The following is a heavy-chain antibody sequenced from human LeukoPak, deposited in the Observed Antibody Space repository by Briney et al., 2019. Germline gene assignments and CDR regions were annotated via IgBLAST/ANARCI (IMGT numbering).Heavy chain of an antibody. Sequence: GGSLRLSCAASGFTLSSYGMHWVRQAPGKGLEWVAFIRYDGSNKYYADSVKGRFTISRDNSKNTLYLQMNSLRAEDTAVYYCAKGAWWELLSTYFDYWGQGTLVTVSS. V-gene: IGHV3-30*02. CDR2: IRYDGSNK. CDR1: GFTLSSYG. CDR3: AKGAWWELLSTYFDY. J-gene: IGHJ4*02. D-gene: IGHD1-26*01.